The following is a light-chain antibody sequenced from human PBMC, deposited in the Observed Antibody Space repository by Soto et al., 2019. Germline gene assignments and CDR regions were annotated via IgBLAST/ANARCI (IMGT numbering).Light chain of an antibody. J-gene: IGKJ1*01. CDR3: QYYNNYCWT. CDR1: QSISSW. V-gene: IGKV1-5*03. CDR2: KTS. Sequence: DIQLTQSPSTLSASVGDRVTITCRASQSISSWLAWYQQKPGKAPKFLIYKTSNLESGAQSRFSGRGSGTEFTLTISSLQSDDVATYYCQYYNNYCWTFGQGTKVEIK.